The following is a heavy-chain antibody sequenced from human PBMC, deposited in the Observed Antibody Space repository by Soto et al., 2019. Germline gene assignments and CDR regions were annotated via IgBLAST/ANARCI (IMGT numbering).Heavy chain of an antibody. CDR1: GFTFSSYG. V-gene: IGHV3-30*18. CDR2: ISYDGSNK. CDR3: AKDLDHIVLMVYAPGGPKFDP. J-gene: IGHJ5*02. D-gene: IGHD2-8*01. Sequence: PGGSLRLSCAASGFTFSSYGMHWVRQAPGKGLEWVAVISYDGSNKYYADSVKGRFTISRDNSKNTLYLQMNSLRAEDTAVYYCAKDLDHIVLMVYAPGGPKFDPWGQGTLVTVSS.